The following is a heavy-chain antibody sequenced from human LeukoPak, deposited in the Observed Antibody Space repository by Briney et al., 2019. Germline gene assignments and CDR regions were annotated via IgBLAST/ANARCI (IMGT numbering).Heavy chain of an antibody. D-gene: IGHD5-18*01. Sequence: ASVKVSCKASGYTFTGYYIRWVRQAPGQGLEWMGWINPNSGGTNYAQMFQGRVTMTSDTSISTAYMELSRLRSDDTAVYYCARVRDYSYGFDYWGQGTLVTVSS. J-gene: IGHJ4*02. CDR1: GYTFTGYY. CDR3: ARVRDYSYGFDY. V-gene: IGHV1-2*02. CDR2: INPNSGGT.